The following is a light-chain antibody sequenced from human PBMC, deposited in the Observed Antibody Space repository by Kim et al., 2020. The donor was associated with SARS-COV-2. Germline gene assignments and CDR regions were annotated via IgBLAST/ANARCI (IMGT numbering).Light chain of an antibody. CDR1: QSVSSN. Sequence: EIVMTQSPATLSVSPGERATLSCRASQSVSSNLAWYQQTPGQAPRLLIYRASTRATGIPARFSGSGSGTDFTLTISSLQSEDFAVYYCQQYNNWPPVTFGQGTKLEI. J-gene: IGKJ2*01. CDR3: QQYNNWPPVT. V-gene: IGKV3-15*01. CDR2: RAS.